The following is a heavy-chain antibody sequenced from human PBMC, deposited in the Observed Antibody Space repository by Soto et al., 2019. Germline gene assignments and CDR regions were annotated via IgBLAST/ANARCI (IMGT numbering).Heavy chain of an antibody. D-gene: IGHD2-2*01. CDR3: ARDGLGYCSSTSCPYYYYGMDV. Sequence: GGSLRLSCAASGFTFSSYGMHWVRHAPGKGLEWVAVIWYDGSNKYYADSVKGRFTISRDNSKNTLYLQMNSLRAEDTAVYYCARDGLGYCSSTSCPYYYYGMDVWGQGTTVTVSS. J-gene: IGHJ6*02. CDR1: GFTFSSYG. CDR2: IWYDGSNK. V-gene: IGHV3-33*01.